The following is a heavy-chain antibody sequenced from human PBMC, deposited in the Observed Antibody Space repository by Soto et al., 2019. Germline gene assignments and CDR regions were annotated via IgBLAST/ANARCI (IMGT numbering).Heavy chain of an antibody. CDR2: IYYSGST. V-gene: IGHV4-31*03. CDR1: GGSISSGGYY. CDR3: ARAVGYCSSTSCRKREIDY. D-gene: IGHD2-2*01. J-gene: IGHJ4*02. Sequence: SETLSLTCTVSGGSISSGGYYWSWIRQHPGKGLEWIGYIYYSGSTYYNPSLKSRVTISVDTSKNQFSLKLSSVTAADTAVYYCARAVGYCSSTSCRKREIDYWGQGTLVTVSS.